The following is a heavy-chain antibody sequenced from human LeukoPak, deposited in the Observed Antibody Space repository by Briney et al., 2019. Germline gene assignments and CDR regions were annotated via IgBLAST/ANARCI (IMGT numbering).Heavy chain of an antibody. CDR2: IIPILGIA. J-gene: IGHJ4*02. V-gene: IGHV1-69*04. CDR1: GGTFSSYA. D-gene: IGHD6-19*01. Sequence: ASVKVSCKASGGTFSSYAISWVRQAPGQGLEWMGRIIPILGIANYAQKFQGRVTITADKSTSTAYMELSSLRSEDTVVYYCARGPVARYYFDYWGQGTLVTVSS. CDR3: ARGPVARYYFDY.